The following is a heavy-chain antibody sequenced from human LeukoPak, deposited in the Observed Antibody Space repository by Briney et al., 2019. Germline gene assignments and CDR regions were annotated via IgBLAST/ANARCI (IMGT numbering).Heavy chain of an antibody. J-gene: IGHJ4*02. CDR3: AKRGTGSAGLYNFDS. CDR1: GITFSSYA. Sequence: PGGSLRLSCAASGITFSSYAMSWVRQAPGKGLEWVSAIIGTGGSTYFADSVKGRFTISRDNSKNMVYLQMSSLRAEDTAVYYCAKRGTGSAGLYNFDSWGQGTLVTVSS. V-gene: IGHV3-23*01. CDR2: IIGTGGST. D-gene: IGHD3-10*01.